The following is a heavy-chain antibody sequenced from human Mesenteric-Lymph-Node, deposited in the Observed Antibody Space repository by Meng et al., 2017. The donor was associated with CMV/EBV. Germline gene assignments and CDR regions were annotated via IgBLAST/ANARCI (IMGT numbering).Heavy chain of an antibody. J-gene: IGHJ3*02. D-gene: IGHD4-17*01. V-gene: IGHV3-33*08. Sequence: GGSLRLSCTASGLLTSRSYAMSWFRQAPGQGLEWVAVIWYDGSNKYYADSVKGRFTISRDNSKNTLYLQMNSLRAEDAAVYYCARDGDGDPVSAFDIWGQGTMVTVSS. CDR3: ARDGDGDPVSAFDI. CDR2: IWYDGSNK. CDR1: GLLTSRSYA.